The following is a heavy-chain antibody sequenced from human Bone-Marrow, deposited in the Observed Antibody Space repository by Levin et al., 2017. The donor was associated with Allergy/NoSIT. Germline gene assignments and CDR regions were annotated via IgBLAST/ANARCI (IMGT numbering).Heavy chain of an antibody. D-gene: IGHD3-22*01. J-gene: IGHJ6*02. CDR2: IWYDGSNE. Sequence: GGSLRLSCATSGFTITTYAIHWVRQAPGKGLEWVAVIWYDGSNEYYADSVRGRFTISRDNSKNTLYLQMNSLRAEDTAVYYCARDSVQVVEPAPDDNNQPSLLMDVWGQGTTVIVSS. CDR3: ARDSVQVVEPAPDDNNQPSLLMDV. CDR1: GFTITTYA. V-gene: IGHV3-33*01.